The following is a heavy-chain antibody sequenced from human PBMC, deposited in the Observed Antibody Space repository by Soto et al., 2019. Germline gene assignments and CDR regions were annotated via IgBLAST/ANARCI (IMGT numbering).Heavy chain of an antibody. D-gene: IGHD3-9*01. V-gene: IGHV1-3*01. J-gene: IGHJ6*02. Sequence: QVQLVQSGAEVKKPGASVKVSCKASGYSFSNYAIHWVRQAPGQGLEWMGWINVDNGNTKYSQKLQDRVTITRDTSASTVYMEVSSLRSEDPAVYYCARPPDNYFDRPGRRADPYYYGMDVWGQGTTVTVSS. CDR3: ARPPDNYFDRPGRRADPYYYGMDV. CDR2: INVDNGNT. CDR1: GYSFSNYA.